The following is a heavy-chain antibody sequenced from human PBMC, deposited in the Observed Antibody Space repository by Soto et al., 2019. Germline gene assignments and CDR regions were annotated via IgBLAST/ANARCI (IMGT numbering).Heavy chain of an antibody. D-gene: IGHD6-19*01. Sequence: GGSLRLSCAASGFILSSYTMNWVRQAPGKGLEWVSYISNNSNTIYYADPVKGRFTISRDNAKNSLYLQMNSLRAEDTAVYYCARDVRGSDWYYFDYWGQGTLVTVSS. CDR2: ISNNSNTI. CDR3: ARDVRGSDWYYFDY. J-gene: IGHJ4*02. CDR1: GFILSSYT. V-gene: IGHV3-48*01.